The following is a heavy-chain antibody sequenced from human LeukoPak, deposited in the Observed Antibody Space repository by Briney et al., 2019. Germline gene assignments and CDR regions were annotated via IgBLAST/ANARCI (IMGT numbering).Heavy chain of an antibody. Sequence: PGGSLRLSCAASGFTFSSYAMHWVRQAPGKGLEYVSAISSNGGSTYYANSVKGRFTISRDNSKSTLYLQMVSLRAEDMAVYYCARAGYSSGWPPYYYYGMDVWGQGTTVTVSS. CDR1: GFTFSSYA. D-gene: IGHD6-19*01. J-gene: IGHJ6*02. CDR3: ARAGYSSGWPPYYYYGMDV. CDR2: ISSNGGST. V-gene: IGHV3-64*01.